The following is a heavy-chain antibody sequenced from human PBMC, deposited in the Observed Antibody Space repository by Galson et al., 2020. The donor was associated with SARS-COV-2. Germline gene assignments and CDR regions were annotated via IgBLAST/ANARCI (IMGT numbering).Heavy chain of an antibody. V-gene: IGHV1-46*01. Sequence: ASVKVSCKASGYTFTNYYMHWVRQAPGQGLEWMGIINPSGGSTSYAQKFQGRVTMTRDTSTNTVYMELSSLRSEDTAVFYCARAREEWYFDLWGRGTLVTVSS. CDR2: INPSGGST. CDR1: GYTFTNYY. CDR3: ARAREEWYFDL. J-gene: IGHJ2*01.